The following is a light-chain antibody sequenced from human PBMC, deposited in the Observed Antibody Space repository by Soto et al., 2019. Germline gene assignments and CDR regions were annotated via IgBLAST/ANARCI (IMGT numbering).Light chain of an antibody. CDR1: RSDIGAYNF. Sequence: QSVLTQPASVSGSPGQSITISCTGTRSDIGAYNFVSWYQQHPGEVPNLILYDVNVRPSGVSNRFSGSKSGNTASLTISGLKAKNEAIYNCTSWTTSPTMFFGGGPKLPVL. CDR2: DVN. V-gene: IGLV2-14*03. CDR3: TSWTTSPTMF. J-gene: IGLJ2*01.